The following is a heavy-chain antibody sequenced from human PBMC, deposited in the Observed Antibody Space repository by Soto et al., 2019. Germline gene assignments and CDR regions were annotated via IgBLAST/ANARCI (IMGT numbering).Heavy chain of an antibody. CDR2: IYYTGST. J-gene: IGHJ6*02. V-gene: IGHV4-30-4*01. D-gene: IGHD5-18*01. CDR3: ARDKHSLDGMDA. CDR1: GDSISSGRYY. Sequence: KPSETLSLTCAVSGDSISSGRYYWSWVRQPPGKGLEWIGHIYYTGSTYYNPSLKSRLTISVDTSKNHFSLKLASVTAADTAIYYCARDKHSLDGMDAWGQGTTVTV.